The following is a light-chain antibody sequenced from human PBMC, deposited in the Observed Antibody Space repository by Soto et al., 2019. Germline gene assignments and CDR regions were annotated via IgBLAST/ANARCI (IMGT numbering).Light chain of an antibody. CDR1: SSDVGGYNY. CDR3: NSYTSSRTLFYV. CDR2: DVS. J-gene: IGLJ1*01. V-gene: IGLV2-14*01. Sequence: QSVLTQPASVSGSPGQSITTSCTGTSSDVGGYNYVSWYQQHPGKAPKLMIFDVSNRPSGVSNRFSGSKSGNTASLTISGLQAEDEADYYCNSYTSSRTLFYVFGTGTKVTVL.